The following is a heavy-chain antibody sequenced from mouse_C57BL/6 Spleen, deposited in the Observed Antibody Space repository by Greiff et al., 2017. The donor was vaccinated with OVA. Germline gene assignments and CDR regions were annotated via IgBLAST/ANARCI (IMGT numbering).Heavy chain of an antibody. CDR2: IYPGDGDT. V-gene: IGHV1-80*01. CDR1: GYAFSSYW. Sequence: QVQLQQSGAELVKPGASVKISCKASGYAFSSYWMNWVKQRPGKGLEWIGQIYPGDGDTNYNGKFKGKATLTADKSSSTAYMQLSSLTSEDSAVYFCARSRNGYYAMDYWGQGTSVTVSS. CDR3: ARSRNGYYAMDY. J-gene: IGHJ4*01.